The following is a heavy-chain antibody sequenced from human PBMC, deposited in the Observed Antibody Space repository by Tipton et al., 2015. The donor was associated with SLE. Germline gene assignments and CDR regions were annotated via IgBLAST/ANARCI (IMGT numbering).Heavy chain of an antibody. J-gene: IGHJ4*02. V-gene: IGHV3-30*02. CDR1: GFTLSPYG. CDR2: IRYDGSYK. Sequence: SLRLSCEASGFTLSPYGMHWVRQAPGKGLEWVAFIRYDGSYKYYADSVKGRFTVSRDTSKNTLYLQMNSLRADDTAVYYCAILAAAVVIDHWGQGTLVTVSS. CDR3: AILAAAVVIDH. D-gene: IGHD6-13*01.